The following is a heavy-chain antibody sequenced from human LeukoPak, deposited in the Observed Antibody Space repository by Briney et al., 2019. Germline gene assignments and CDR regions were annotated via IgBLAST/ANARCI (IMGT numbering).Heavy chain of an antibody. D-gene: IGHD5-18*01. Sequence: VALVKVSCKASGYTSTDYYMYWVRQAPGQGPECMGVIHPSGGGTTYAQKFQGRVTLTKDTATSTVYIELSSLRSDDTAVYYCARMAMDPAMVTNFFDLWGQGTLLIVSA. J-gene: IGHJ4*02. CDR3: ARMAMDPAMVTNFFDL. CDR2: IHPSGGGT. CDR1: GYTSTDYY. V-gene: IGHV1-46*01.